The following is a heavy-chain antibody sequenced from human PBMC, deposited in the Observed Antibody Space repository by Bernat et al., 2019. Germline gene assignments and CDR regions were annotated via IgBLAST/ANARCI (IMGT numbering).Heavy chain of an antibody. CDR1: GYTFTNNG. J-gene: IGHJ4*02. V-gene: IGHV1-18*01. CDR3: ARDRPYYDYIWGSLDY. D-gene: IGHD3-16*01. CDR2: ISAYNGNI. Sequence: QVHLVQSGAEVKKPGASVKVSCKASGYTFTNNGISWVRQVPGQGLEWMGWISAYNGNINYAQKFQGRVTMTTDTSTSTAYMELRSLRSDDTAVYYCARDRPYYDYIWGSLDYWGQGTLVTVSS.